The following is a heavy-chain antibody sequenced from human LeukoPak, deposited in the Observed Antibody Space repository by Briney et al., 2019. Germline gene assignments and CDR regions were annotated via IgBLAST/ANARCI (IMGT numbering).Heavy chain of an antibody. CDR3: ARAIVSITIFGVVTGFDP. CDR1: GGTFSSYA. CDR2: IIPIFGTT. Sequence: SVKVSCKASGGTFSSYAISWVRQAPGQRLEGMGRIIPIFGTTNYAQKFQGRVTITTDESTSTAYMELRSLRSEDTAVYYCARAIVSITIFGVVTGFDPWGQGTLVTVSS. J-gene: IGHJ5*02. V-gene: IGHV1-69*05. D-gene: IGHD3-3*01.